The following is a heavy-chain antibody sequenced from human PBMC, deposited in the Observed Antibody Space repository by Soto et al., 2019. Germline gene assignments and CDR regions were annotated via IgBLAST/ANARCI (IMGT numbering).Heavy chain of an antibody. Sequence: SETLSLTCAVYGGSFSGYYWSWIRQPPGKGLEWIGEINHSGGTNYNPSLKSRVTISVDTSKNQFSLKLSSVTAADTAVYYCARGIPYDFWSGRALNWFDPWGQGTLVTVSS. CDR2: INHSGGT. J-gene: IGHJ5*02. CDR1: GGSFSGYY. D-gene: IGHD3-3*01. V-gene: IGHV4-34*01. CDR3: ARGIPYDFWSGRALNWFDP.